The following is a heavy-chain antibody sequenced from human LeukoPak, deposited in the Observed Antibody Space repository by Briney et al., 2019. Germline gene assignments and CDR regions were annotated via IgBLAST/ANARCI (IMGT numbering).Heavy chain of an antibody. Sequence: SETLFLTCTVSGGSISSYYWSWIRQPPGKGLEWIGYIFYSGSTNYNPSLKSRVTISVDTSKNQFSLKLSSVTAADTAVYYCARHGSVSSGALVWGQGTLVTVSS. V-gene: IGHV4-59*08. J-gene: IGHJ4*02. CDR2: IFYSGST. D-gene: IGHD3-22*01. CDR3: ARHGSVSSGALV. CDR1: GGSISSYY.